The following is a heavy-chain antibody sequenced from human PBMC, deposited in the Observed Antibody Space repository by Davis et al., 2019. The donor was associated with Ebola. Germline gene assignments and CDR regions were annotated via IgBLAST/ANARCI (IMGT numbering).Heavy chain of an antibody. V-gene: IGHV1-18*01. CDR1: AFPFSTYG. Sequence: AASVKVSCKTSAFPFSTYGFNWVRKAPGQGLEWVGWISAYSGRTTYAQKFQCRLTLTTDTSTSTAYMDLRSLKPDDTAVYYCARDLAYWGQGTLVTVSS. J-gene: IGHJ4*02. CDR3: ARDLAY. CDR2: ISAYSGRT.